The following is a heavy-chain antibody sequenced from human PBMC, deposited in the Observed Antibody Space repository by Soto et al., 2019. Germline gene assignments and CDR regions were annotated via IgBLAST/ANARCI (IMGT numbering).Heavy chain of an antibody. CDR2: LSGSGSLS. D-gene: IGHD2-15*01. CDR1: GFTFSTFA. J-gene: IGHJ4*02. CDR3: ARDRGGALDS. Sequence: LRLSCVVSGFTFSTFAMTWVRQAPGKGLEWVSALSGSGSLSYYADSVKGRFAISRDNSKNTLYLQMNNLRVDETAVYFCARDRGGALDSWGQGTLVTVSS. V-gene: IGHV3-23*01.